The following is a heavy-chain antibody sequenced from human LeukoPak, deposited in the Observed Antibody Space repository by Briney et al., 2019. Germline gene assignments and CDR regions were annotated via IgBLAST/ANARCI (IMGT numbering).Heavy chain of an antibody. CDR1: GFTFSSYA. CDR2: ISGSGGST. CDR3: ARSIAARPDWFDP. J-gene: IGHJ5*02. V-gene: IGHV3-23*01. Sequence: GGSLRLACAASGFTFSSYAMSWIRQAPGKGLEWVSAISGSGGSTYYADPVKGRFTISRDNSKNTLYLQMNSLRAEDTAVYYCARSIAARPDWFDPWGQGTLVTVSS. D-gene: IGHD6-6*01.